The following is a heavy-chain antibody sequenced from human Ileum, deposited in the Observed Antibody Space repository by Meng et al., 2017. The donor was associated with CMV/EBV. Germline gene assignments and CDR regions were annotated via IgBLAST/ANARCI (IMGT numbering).Heavy chain of an antibody. V-gene: IGHV1-69*12. CDR3: ARGFLNGYQPFDY. CDR1: GGSVNNYA. J-gene: IGHJ4*02. Sequence: QVQLMQSGAEVKEPGSSMNVSCKSSGGSVNNYAFNWVRQAPGQGLEWMGGIIAIFKTPNYAQKFQGRLTITADESTGTSYMELTSLTSEDTAVYYCARGFLNGYQPFDYWGQGTLVTVS. D-gene: IGHD5-24*01. CDR2: IIAIFKTP.